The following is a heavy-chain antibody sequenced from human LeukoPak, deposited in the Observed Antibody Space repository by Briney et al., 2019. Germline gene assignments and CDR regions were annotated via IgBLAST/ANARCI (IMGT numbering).Heavy chain of an antibody. CDR2: INHSGST. Sequence: SETLSLTCTVSGGSFSGYYWSWIRQPPGKGLEWIGEINHSGSTNYNPSLKSRVTISVDTSKNQFSLRLISVTAADTAVYYCARHRPLNIVVVPAGRPNWFDPWGQGTLVTVSS. J-gene: IGHJ5*02. V-gene: IGHV4-34*01. CDR3: ARHRPLNIVVVPAGRPNWFDP. CDR1: GGSFSGYY. D-gene: IGHD2-2*01.